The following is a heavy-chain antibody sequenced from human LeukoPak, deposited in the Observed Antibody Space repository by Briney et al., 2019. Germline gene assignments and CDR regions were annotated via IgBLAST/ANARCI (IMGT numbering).Heavy chain of an antibody. J-gene: IGHJ4*02. Sequence: GGSLRLSCAASGFTFSNAWMNWVRQAPGKGLEWVGRIKSKTDGGTTDYAAPVKGRFTISRDDSKNTLYLQMNSLKTEDTAVYYCTTREWIQLWLLSYWGQGTLVTVSS. D-gene: IGHD5-18*01. CDR3: TTREWIQLWLLSY. V-gene: IGHV3-15*07. CDR1: GFTFSNAW. CDR2: IKSKTDGGTT.